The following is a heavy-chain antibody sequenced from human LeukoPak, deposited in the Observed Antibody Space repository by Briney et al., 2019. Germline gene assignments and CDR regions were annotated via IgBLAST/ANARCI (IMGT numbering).Heavy chain of an antibody. CDR2: INPNSGGT. J-gene: IGHJ6*02. CDR1: GYTFTVYY. V-gene: IGHV1-2*04. CDR3: ARGQMHSSSWYSDYYDYYGMDV. D-gene: IGHD6-13*01. Sequence: ASVTVSCKASGYTFTVYYMHWVRQAPGPGHERMGWINPNSGGTNYAQKFQGWVTMTRDTSISNAYTELRRLRSDDTAVYYCARGQMHSSSWYSDYYDYYGMDVWGQGTTVTVSS.